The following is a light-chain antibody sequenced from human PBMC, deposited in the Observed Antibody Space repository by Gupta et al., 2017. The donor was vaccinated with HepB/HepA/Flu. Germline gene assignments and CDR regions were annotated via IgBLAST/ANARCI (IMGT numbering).Light chain of an antibody. CDR1: SSDVGGYNY. J-gene: IGLJ3*02. CDR3: SSYTSSSTLWV. V-gene: IGLV2-14*03. Sequence: QSALTQPDPVSGSPGQSITISFTGTSSDVGGYNYVSWYQQHPGKAPKLMIYDVSNRPSGVSNRFSGSKSGNTASLTISGLQAEDEADYYCSSYTSSSTLWVFGGGTKLAVL. CDR2: DVS.